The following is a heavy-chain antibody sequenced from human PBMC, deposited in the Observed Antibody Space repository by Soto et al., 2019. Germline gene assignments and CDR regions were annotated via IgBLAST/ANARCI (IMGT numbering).Heavy chain of an antibody. CDR2: ISYDGSNK. D-gene: IGHD3-9*01. Sequence: QVQLVESGGGVVQPARSLRLSCAASGFTFSSYGMHWVRQAPGKGLEWVAVISYDGSNKYYADSVKGRFTISRDNSKNTQYKQVNGLGVEDRARYYCAKARGYDIVTGYSDYWGQGSLVTVSS. J-gene: IGHJ4*02. CDR1: GFTFSSYG. V-gene: IGHV3-30*18. CDR3: AKARGYDIVTGYSDY.